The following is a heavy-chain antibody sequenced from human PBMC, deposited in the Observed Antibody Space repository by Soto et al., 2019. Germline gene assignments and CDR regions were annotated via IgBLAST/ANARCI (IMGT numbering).Heavy chain of an antibody. V-gene: IGHV1-8*01. D-gene: IGHD3-16*01. CDR2: MNPNSGNT. J-gene: IGHJ4*02. CDR1: GYTFTSYD. CDR3: AGEAAALGDDY. Sequence: QVQLVQSGAEVKKPGASVKVSCKASGYTFTSYDINWVRQATGQGLEWMGWMNPNSGNTGYAQKFQGRVTMTRNTSISTAYKELSRLRSADTAVYYCAGEAAALGDDYWGQGTLVTVSS.